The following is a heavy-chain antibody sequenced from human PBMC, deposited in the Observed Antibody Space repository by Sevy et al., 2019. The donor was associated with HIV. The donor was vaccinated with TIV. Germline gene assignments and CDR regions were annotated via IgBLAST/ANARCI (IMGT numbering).Heavy chain of an antibody. D-gene: IGHD3-3*01. J-gene: IGHJ4*02. CDR1: GFTFNSFA. CDR3: VKGPHYDGDY. V-gene: IGHV3-23*01. CDR2: IFGSGDTT. Sequence: GESLKISCAASGFTFNSFAMSWVRQAPGKGLEWVSGIFGSGDTTHYADSVKGRFTITRDNSKNTLYLQMNSLRVEDTAFYYCVKGPHYDGDYWGQGTLVTVSS.